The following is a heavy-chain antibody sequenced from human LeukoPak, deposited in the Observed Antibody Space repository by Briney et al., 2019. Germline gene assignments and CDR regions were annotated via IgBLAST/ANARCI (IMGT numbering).Heavy chain of an antibody. CDR3: AKGGQVSSWYHRGGLDY. D-gene: IGHD6-13*01. V-gene: IGHV3-30*18. Sequence: GGSLRLSCAASGFTFSSYGMHWVRQAPGKGLEWVAVISYDGSNKYYADSVKGRFTISRDNAKNSPYMQMNSLRTEDMAFYYCAKGGQVSSWYHRGGLDYWGQGTLVTVSS. J-gene: IGHJ4*02. CDR1: GFTFSSYG. CDR2: ISYDGSNK.